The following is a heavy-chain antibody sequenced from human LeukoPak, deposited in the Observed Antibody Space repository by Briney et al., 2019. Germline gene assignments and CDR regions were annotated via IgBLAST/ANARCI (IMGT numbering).Heavy chain of an antibody. Sequence: PSETLSLTCTVSGGSISNYYWSWIRQPPGKGLEWIGYIYYSGSTNYNPSLKSRVTISVDTSKNQFSLKLSSVTAADTAVYYCARDLENYGNAFDIWGQGTMVTVSS. CDR2: IYYSGST. V-gene: IGHV4-59*01. CDR1: GGSISNYY. CDR3: ARDLENYGNAFDI. D-gene: IGHD1-7*01. J-gene: IGHJ3*02.